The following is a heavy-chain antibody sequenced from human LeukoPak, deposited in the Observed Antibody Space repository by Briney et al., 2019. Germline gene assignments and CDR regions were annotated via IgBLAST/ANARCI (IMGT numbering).Heavy chain of an antibody. V-gene: IGHV6-1*01. D-gene: IGHD2/OR15-2a*01. CDR2: TYYRSKWFM. J-gene: IGHJ4*02. CDR3: VRARPKNPFDC. Sequence: SQTLSLTCAISGDSVSSNSNAWNWVRQSPSRRLEWLGRTYYRSKWFMDYAVSVKSRMTVNPDTTKNQFSLQLNSVTPEDTAVYYCVRARPKNPFDCWGQGTVVTVSS. CDR1: GDSVSSNSNA.